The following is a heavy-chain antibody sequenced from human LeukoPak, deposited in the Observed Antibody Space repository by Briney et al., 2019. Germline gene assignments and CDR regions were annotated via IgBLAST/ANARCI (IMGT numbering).Heavy chain of an antibody. J-gene: IGHJ4*02. D-gene: IGHD3-22*01. CDR2: IIPIFGTA. CDR3: ASKDNYYDSSGYWSYFDY. CDR1: GGTFSSYA. V-gene: IGHV1-69*05. Sequence: SVKVSCKASGGTFSSYAISWVRQAPGHRLEWMGGIIPIFGTANYAQKFQGRVTITTDESTSTAYMELSSLRSEDTAVYYCASKDNYYDSSGYWSYFDYWGQGTLVTVSS.